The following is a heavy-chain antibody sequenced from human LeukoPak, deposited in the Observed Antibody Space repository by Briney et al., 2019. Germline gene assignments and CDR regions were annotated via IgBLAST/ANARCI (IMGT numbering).Heavy chain of an antibody. CDR1: GSTFDESA. CDR3: AKAVAAPGAFDI. V-gene: IGHV3-9*01. J-gene: IGHJ3*02. D-gene: IGHD6-19*01. CDR2: ISWDSKSI. Sequence: GGSLRLSCAASGSTFDESAMHWVRQAPGRGLEWVSGISWDSKSIIYADSMKGRFTISRDNAKNSLYLQMNSLRAEDTALYYCAKAVAAPGAFDIWGRGTVVTVYS.